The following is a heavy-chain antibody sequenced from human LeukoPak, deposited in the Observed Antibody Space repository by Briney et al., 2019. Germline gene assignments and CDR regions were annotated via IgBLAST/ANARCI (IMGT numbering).Heavy chain of an antibody. J-gene: IGHJ4*02. D-gene: IGHD3-9*01. CDR1: GGSISSSSYY. CDR2: IYYSGST. V-gene: IGHV4-39*01. CDR3: ARLGRHRYFAWLSYLY. Sequence: SETLSLTCTVSGGSISSSSYYWGWIRQPPGKGLEWIGSIYYSGSTYYNPSLKSQLTISVDSSKNQFSLKLSSVSAPDTAVYYCARLGRHRYFAWLSYLYWGQGTLVTVSS.